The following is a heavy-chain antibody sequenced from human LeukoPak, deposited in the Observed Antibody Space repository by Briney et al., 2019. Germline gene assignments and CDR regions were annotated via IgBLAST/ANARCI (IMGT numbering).Heavy chain of an antibody. V-gene: IGHV1-2*02. Sequence: ASVKVSCKASGYTFTGYYMHWVRQAPGQGXXWMGWINPNSGGTNYAQKFQGRVTMTRDTSISTAYMELSRLRSDDTAVYYCARKSIWSGYYYFDYWGQGTLVTVSS. CDR2: INPNSGGT. CDR1: GYTFTGYY. J-gene: IGHJ4*02. D-gene: IGHD3-3*01. CDR3: ARKSIWSGYYYFDY.